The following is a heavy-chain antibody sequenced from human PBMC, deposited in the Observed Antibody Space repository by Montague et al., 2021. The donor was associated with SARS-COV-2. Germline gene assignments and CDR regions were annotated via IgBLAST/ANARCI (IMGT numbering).Heavy chain of an antibody. CDR2: ISHSGST. CDR1: GGSLSGYY. Sequence: SETLSLTCAVYGGSLSGYYWSWIRQPPGEGLEWIAEISHSGSTSYNPTLKSQVTILVDTSKNQFSLKLNPATAADTAVYYCAGVPSLLPFVPRYYGMDVWGQGTTVTVSS. D-gene: IGHD2-8*01. J-gene: IGHJ6*02. CDR3: AGVPSLLPFVPRYYGMDV. V-gene: IGHV4-34*01.